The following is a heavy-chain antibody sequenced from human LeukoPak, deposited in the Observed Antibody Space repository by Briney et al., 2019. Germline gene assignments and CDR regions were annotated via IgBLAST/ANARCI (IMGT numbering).Heavy chain of an antibody. CDR3: ARLRPQDAFDI. CDR2: IYPGDSDT. CDR1: GYSFTNYW. J-gene: IGHJ3*02. V-gene: IGHV5-51*01. Sequence: GESLKISCKGSGYSFTNYWIGWVRQMPGKGLEWVAIIYPGDSDTRYSPSFQGQVTISADKSISTAYLQWSSLKASDTAIYYCARLRPQDAFDIWGQGTMVTVSS.